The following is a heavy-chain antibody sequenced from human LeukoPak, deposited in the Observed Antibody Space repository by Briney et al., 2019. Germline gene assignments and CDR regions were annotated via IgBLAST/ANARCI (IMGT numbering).Heavy chain of an antibody. CDR3: ARARGKYYDFWSGYPRYGMDV. D-gene: IGHD3-3*01. CDR1: GYTFTSYG. Sequence: GASEKVSCKASGYTFTSYGISWVRQAPGQGLEWMGWISAYNGNANYAQKLQGRVTMTTDTSTSTAYMELRSLRSDDTAVYYCARARGKYYDFWSGYPRYGMDVWGQGTTVTVSS. CDR2: ISAYNGNA. J-gene: IGHJ6*02. V-gene: IGHV1-18*01.